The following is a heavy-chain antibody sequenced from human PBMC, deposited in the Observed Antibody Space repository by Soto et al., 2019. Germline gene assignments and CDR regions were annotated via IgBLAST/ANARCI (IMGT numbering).Heavy chain of an antibody. CDR3: ARIADCSTTSCSFPSRFHVRGYYYYYGLDV. CDR2: ISAYNGNS. D-gene: IGHD2-2*01. Sequence: ASVKVSCKASGYAFTDYDISWVRQAPGQGLEWVGWISAYNGNSNYAQKYQGRVTMTTDTSTSTAYMELSSLRSDDTAVYYCARIADCSTTSCSFPSRFHVRGYYYYYGLDVWGQGTTVTVSS. CDR1: GYAFTDYD. J-gene: IGHJ6*02. V-gene: IGHV1-18*01.